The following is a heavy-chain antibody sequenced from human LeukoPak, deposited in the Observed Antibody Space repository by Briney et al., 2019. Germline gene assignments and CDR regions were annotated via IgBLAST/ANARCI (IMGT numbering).Heavy chain of an antibody. V-gene: IGHV3-48*03. CDR3: ARVRGSYSSDY. CDR2: ISKDGRTV. Sequence: GGSLRLSCAASGFTFTRYAMCWVRQAPGKGLEWVSFISKDGRTVSYADSVKGQFTISRDNSKNSLYLQMNSLTADDTAVYFCARVRGSYSSDYWGQGTLVTVSS. D-gene: IGHD5-12*01. CDR1: GFTFTRYA. J-gene: IGHJ4*02.